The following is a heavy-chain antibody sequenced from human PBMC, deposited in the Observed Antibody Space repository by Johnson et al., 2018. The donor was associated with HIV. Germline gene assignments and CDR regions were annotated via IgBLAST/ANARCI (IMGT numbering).Heavy chain of an antibody. Sequence: MLLVESGGGLVQPGGSLRLSCAASGFTVSSNYMSWVRQAPGKGLEWVSVLYSDGRTYYADSVKGRFTISRDNSKNTLYLQMNSLRAEDTAVYHCAREGAWEVRPGAFDIWGQGTMATVSS. CDR3: AREGAWEVRPGAFDI. CDR1: GFTVSSNY. J-gene: IGHJ3*02. D-gene: IGHD1-26*01. V-gene: IGHV3-66*01. CDR2: LYSDGRT.